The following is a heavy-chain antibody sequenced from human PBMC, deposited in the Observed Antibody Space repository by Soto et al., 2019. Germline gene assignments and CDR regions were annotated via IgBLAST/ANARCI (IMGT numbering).Heavy chain of an antibody. CDR1: GISISTYA. V-gene: IGHV3-30*03. CDR2: ISQDGSVK. Sequence: QVQLVESGGGVVQPGRSLTVSCAASGISISTYAMHWVRQAPGKGLEWVAVISQDGSVKYYADSVKGRFTISRDNPKNTLFLQMNSLGADDTAVYYCAGRQQNYYYYGMDVWGQATTVTVSS. D-gene: IGHD6-13*01. CDR3: AGRQQNYYYYGMDV. J-gene: IGHJ6*02.